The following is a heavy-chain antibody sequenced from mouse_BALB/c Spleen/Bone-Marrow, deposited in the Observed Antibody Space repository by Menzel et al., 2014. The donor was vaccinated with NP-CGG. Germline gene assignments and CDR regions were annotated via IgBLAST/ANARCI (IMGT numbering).Heavy chain of an antibody. D-gene: IGHD2-14*01. CDR1: GYTFXSYT. CDR3: ARAAYYRYDEGAWFAY. J-gene: IGHJ3*01. V-gene: IGHV1-4*01. Sequence: VQLQQSGAELARPGASVKMSCKASGYTFXSYTMHWVKQRPGQGLEWIGYINPSSGYTNYNQKFKVKATLTADKSSSTAYMQLSSLTSEDSAVYYCARAAYYRYDEGAWFAYWGQGTLVTVSA. CDR2: INPSSGYT.